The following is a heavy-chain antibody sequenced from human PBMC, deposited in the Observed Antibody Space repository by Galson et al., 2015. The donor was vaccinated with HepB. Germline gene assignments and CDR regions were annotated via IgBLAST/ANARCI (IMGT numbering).Heavy chain of an antibody. CDR2: IIPILGIA. CDR3: AKDRQEMATTTYYYYYGMDV. D-gene: IGHD5-24*01. V-gene: IGHV1-69*04. J-gene: IGHJ6*02. CDR1: GGTFSSYT. Sequence: SVKVSCKASGGTFSSYTISWVRQAPGQGLEWMGRIIPILGIANYAQKFQGRATITADKSTSTAYMELSSLRSEDTAVYYCAKDRQEMATTTYYYYYGMDVWGQGTTVTVSS.